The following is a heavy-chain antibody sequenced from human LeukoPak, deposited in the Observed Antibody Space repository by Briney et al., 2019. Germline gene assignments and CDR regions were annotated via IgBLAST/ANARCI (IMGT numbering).Heavy chain of an antibody. V-gene: IGHV4-39*07. Sequence: SETLSLTCTVSGDSIGGSSYYWGWIRQAPGKGLEWIGSIYYSGSTYYNPSLRSRVTISLDTSKNQFSLKLNSVTAADTAFYYCARAAAVTGQFEFWGQGTLVTVSS. J-gene: IGHJ4*02. D-gene: IGHD6-19*01. CDR3: ARAAAVTGQFEF. CDR1: GDSIGGSSYY. CDR2: IYYSGST.